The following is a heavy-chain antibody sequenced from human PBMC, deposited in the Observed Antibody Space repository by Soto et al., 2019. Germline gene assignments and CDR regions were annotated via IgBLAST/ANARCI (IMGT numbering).Heavy chain of an antibody. D-gene: IGHD1-26*01. J-gene: IGHJ5*02. Sequence: EVQLVESGGGLVQPGGSLRLSCAASGLTFSSNWMSWVRQAPGRGLECVANIKQDGNEKYYVDSVKGRFTISRDNAKNSLQMNSLRAEDTAVYCCARVVGAPNWFDPWGQGTLVTVSS. CDR2: IKQDGNEK. V-gene: IGHV3-7*04. CDR3: ARVVGAPNWFDP. CDR1: GLTFSSNW.